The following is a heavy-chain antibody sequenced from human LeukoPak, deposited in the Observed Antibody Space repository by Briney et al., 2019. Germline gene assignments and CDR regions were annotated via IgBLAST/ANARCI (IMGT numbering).Heavy chain of an antibody. Sequence: PSETLSLTCTVSGGSLSSYYWSWIRQPPGKGLEWIGYIYSRGLTRGSTNYNLSLKSRVTLSVDTSKNQFSLKLSSVTAADTAVYYCARDQEYSGSYYRYFDFWGQGALVTVSS. V-gene: IGHV4-59*01. CDR1: GGSLSSYY. CDR2: IYSRGLTRGST. CDR3: ARDQEYSGSYYRYFDF. D-gene: IGHD1-26*01. J-gene: IGHJ4*02.